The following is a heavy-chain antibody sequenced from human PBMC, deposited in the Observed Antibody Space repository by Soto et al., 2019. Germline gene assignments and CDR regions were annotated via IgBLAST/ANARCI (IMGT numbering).Heavy chain of an antibody. CDR2: IYSAGST. D-gene: IGHD6-6*01. CDR1: GLTVSRTQ. J-gene: IGHJ4*01. V-gene: IGHV3-53*01. Sequence: GGSLRLSCAVSGLTVSRTQMSRVRQAPGKGLQWVSVIYSAGSTYYANAVKGRFTISRDISGNKIFLELNGLTVDDTAVYYCARALEPEYSSSIFFDYWGRGTVVTVSS. CDR3: ARALEPEYSSSIFFDY.